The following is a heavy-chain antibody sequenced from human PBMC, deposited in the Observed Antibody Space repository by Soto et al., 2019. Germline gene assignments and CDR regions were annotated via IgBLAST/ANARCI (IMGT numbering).Heavy chain of an antibody. Sequence: ASVKVSFKASGYTFTSIGVSWVRQAPGQGLEWMGRISTYNGNTTYAQKLQGRVTMTTDTSTSTAYMELRSLRSDDTAVYYCARGTIAVAGSDPNGMDVWGQGTTVTVSS. J-gene: IGHJ6*02. D-gene: IGHD6-19*01. CDR2: ISTYNGNT. CDR1: GYTFTSIG. V-gene: IGHV1-18*04. CDR3: ARGTIAVAGSDPNGMDV.